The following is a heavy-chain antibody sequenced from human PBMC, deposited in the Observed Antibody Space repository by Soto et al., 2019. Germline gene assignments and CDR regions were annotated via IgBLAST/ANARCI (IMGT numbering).Heavy chain of an antibody. V-gene: IGHV1-8*01. CDR2: MNPNSGNT. J-gene: IGHJ4*02. D-gene: IGHD2-15*01. CDR1: GYTFTSYD. Sequence: QVQLVQSGAEVKKPGASVKVSCKASGYTFTSYDINWVRQATGQVLEWMGWMNPNSGNTGYAQKFQGRVTMTRNTAISTAYMELSSLRSEDTAVYYGAREVYCSGGSCPAHWGQGTLVTVSS. CDR3: AREVYCSGGSCPAH.